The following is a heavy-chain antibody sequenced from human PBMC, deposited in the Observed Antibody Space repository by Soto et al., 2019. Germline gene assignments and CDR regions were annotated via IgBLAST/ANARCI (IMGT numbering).Heavy chain of an antibody. D-gene: IGHD4-4*01. CDR3: ARSRDGYSFYFYYGMDG. CDR2: ILHDGSAE. CDR1: GFTFTSYD. V-gene: IGHV3-30*03. J-gene: IGHJ6*02. Sequence: GGSLRLSCAAAGFTFTSYDMHWVRQAPGKGLEWMALILHDGSAEYYADSVKGRFTISRDNSRSTLYLQMNSLRAEDTAVYYCARSRDGYSFYFYYGMDGWGQGTTVTVSS.